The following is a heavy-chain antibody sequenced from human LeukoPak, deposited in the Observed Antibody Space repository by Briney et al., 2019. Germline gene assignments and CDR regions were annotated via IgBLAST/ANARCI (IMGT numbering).Heavy chain of an antibody. J-gene: IGHJ4*02. V-gene: IGHV3-NL1*01. CDR1: GFRFSRYA. CDR2: IGTDEHRT. Sequence: PGGSLRLSCVASGFRFSRYAMNWVRQIPGKGLEWVSLIGTDEHRTHYADSVKGRFTISRDNSKNTLYLQMTSLRAEDTAVYYCAKDVGLYGDYYFDYWGQGTLVTVSS. D-gene: IGHD4-17*01. CDR3: AKDVGLYGDYYFDY.